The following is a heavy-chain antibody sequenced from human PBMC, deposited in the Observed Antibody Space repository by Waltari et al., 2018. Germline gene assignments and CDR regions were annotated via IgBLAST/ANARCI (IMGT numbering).Heavy chain of an antibody. CDR3: ASLDWNDKSWFDP. V-gene: IGHV1-3*01. Sequence: QVQLVQSGAEVKKPGASVKVSCKASGYSFINYAMHWVRQAPGQRLEWMGWFNAGKGNTQYSQKFQGRVTITRDTSASTAYMELSSLKSEDTAVYYCASLDWNDKSWFDPWGQGTLVTVSS. J-gene: IGHJ5*02. D-gene: IGHD1-1*01. CDR1: GYSFINYA. CDR2: FNAGKGNT.